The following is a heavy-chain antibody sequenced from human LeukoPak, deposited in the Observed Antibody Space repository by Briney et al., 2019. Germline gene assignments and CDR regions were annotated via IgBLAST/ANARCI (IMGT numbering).Heavy chain of an antibody. Sequence: SETLSLTCTVSGGSISSYYWSWIRQPPGKGLEWIGYIYYSGSTYYNPSLKSRVTISVDTSKNQFSLKLSSVTAADTAVYYCARSSGELLGAFDIWGQGTMVTVSS. J-gene: IGHJ3*02. CDR3: ARSSGELLGAFDI. CDR2: IYYSGST. D-gene: IGHD1-26*01. CDR1: GGSISSYY. V-gene: IGHV4-59*08.